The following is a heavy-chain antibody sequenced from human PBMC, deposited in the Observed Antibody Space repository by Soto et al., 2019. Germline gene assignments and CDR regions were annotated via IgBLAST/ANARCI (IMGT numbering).Heavy chain of an antibody. V-gene: IGHV3-33*01. J-gene: IGHJ6*02. CDR1: GFTFSSYG. CDR2: IWYDGSNK. Sequence: QVQLVESGGGVVQPGRSLRLSCAASGFTFSSYGMHWVRQAPGKGLEWVAVIWYDGSNKYYADSVKGRFTISRDNSKNTLYLQMNSLRAEDTAVYYCARDWTECSSTSCYVGGGMDVWGQGTTVTVSS. D-gene: IGHD2-2*01. CDR3: ARDWTECSSTSCYVGGGMDV.